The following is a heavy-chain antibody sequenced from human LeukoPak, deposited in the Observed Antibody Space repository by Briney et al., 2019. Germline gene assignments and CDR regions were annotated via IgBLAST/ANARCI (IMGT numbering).Heavy chain of an antibody. V-gene: IGHV4-4*07. CDR1: GGSISSYY. D-gene: IGHD3-3*01. CDR2: IYTSGST. J-gene: IGHJ4*02. Sequence: SENLSLTCTVSGGSISSYYWSWIRQPAGKGLEWIGRIYTSGSTNYNPSLKSRVTMSVDTSKNQFSLKLSSVTAADTAVYYCARDKSVDFWSGYYTLFDYWGQGTLVTVSS. CDR3: ARDKSVDFWSGYYTLFDY.